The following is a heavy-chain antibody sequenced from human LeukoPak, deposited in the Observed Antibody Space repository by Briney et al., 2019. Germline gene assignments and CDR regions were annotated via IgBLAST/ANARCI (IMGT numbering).Heavy chain of an antibody. Sequence: SVMVSCKASGGTFSSYAISWVRQAPGQGLEWMGGIIPIFGTANYAQKFQGRITITADESTSTAYMELSSLRSEDTAVYYCARSTMTTVTTHDAFDIWGQGTMVTVSS. CDR3: ARSTMTTVTTHDAFDI. J-gene: IGHJ3*02. V-gene: IGHV1-69*13. CDR1: GGTFSSYA. CDR2: IIPIFGTA. D-gene: IGHD4-17*01.